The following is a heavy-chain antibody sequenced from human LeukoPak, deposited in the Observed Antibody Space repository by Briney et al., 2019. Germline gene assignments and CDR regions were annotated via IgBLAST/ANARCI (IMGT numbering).Heavy chain of an antibody. CDR2: ISSSGSTI. CDR1: GFTFSSYE. CDR3: ARLSSGSYQYYFDY. J-gene: IGHJ4*02. V-gene: IGHV3-48*03. D-gene: IGHD3-10*01. Sequence: GGSLRLSCAASGFTFSSYEMNWVRQAPGKGLEWVSYISSSGSTIYYADSVKGRFTISRDNAKNSLYLQMNSLRAEDTAVYYCARLSSGSYQYYFDYWGQGTLVTVSS.